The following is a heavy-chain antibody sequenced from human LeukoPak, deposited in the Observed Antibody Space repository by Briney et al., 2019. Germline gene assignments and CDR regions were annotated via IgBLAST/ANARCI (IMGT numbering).Heavy chain of an antibody. CDR3: ARGSYYDSSGYYTLTTPLDY. CDR1: GYTFTSYY. V-gene: IGHV1-46*01. Sequence: ASVKVSCKAFGYTFTSYYMHWVRQAPGQGLEWMGIINPSGGSTSYAQKFQGRVTMTRDTPTSTVYMELSSLRSEDTAVYYCARGSYYDSSGYYTLTTPLDYWGQGTLVTVSS. D-gene: IGHD3-22*01. CDR2: INPSGGST. J-gene: IGHJ4*02.